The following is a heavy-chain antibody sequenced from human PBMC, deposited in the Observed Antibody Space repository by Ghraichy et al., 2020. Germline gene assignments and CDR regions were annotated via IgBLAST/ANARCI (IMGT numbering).Heavy chain of an antibody. D-gene: IGHD4-23*01. CDR1: GFTFSSYS. J-gene: IGHJ6*02. V-gene: IGHV3-48*01. CDR3: ARGDTVVSSYYGMDV. Sequence: GSLRLSCAASGFTFSSYSMNRVRQAPGKGLEWVSYISSSSSTIYYADSVKGRLTISRDNAKNSLYLQMNSLRAEDTAVYYCARGDTVVSSYYGMDVWGQGTTVTVSS. CDR2: ISSSSSTI.